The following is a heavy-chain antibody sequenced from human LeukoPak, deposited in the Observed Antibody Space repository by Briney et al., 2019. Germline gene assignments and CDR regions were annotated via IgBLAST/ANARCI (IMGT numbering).Heavy chain of an antibody. J-gene: IGHJ4*02. D-gene: IGHD3-9*01. CDR3: CAVLTVYYREDY. CDR1: GGSISGGSYY. CDR2: IYTSGST. V-gene: IGHV4-61*02. Sequence: PSETLSLTCAVSGGSISGGSYYWSWIRQPAGKGLEWIGRIYTSGSTNYNPSLKSRDTISVDTSKNQFSLKLSSVTAADTAVYYCCAVLTVYYREDYWGQGTLVTVSS.